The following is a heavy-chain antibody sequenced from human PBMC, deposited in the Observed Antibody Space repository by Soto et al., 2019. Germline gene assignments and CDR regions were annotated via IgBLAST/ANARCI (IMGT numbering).Heavy chain of an antibody. J-gene: IGHJ5*02. V-gene: IGHV4-4*07. CDR2: IYTSGST. Sequence: QVQLQESGPGLVKPSETLSLTCTVSGGSISSYYWSWIRQPAGKGLEWIGRIYTSGSTNYNPSLKSRVTMSVDTSKNQFSLKLSSVTAADTAVYYCARGCSLRYFDWLYWFDPWGQGTLVTVSS. D-gene: IGHD3-9*01. CDR3: ARGCSLRYFDWLYWFDP. CDR1: GGSISSYY.